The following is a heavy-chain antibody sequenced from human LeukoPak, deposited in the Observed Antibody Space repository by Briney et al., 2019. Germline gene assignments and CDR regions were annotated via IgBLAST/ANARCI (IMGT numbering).Heavy chain of an antibody. V-gene: IGHV3-30-3*01. Sequence: GGSLRLSCAASGFTFSSYAMHWVRQAPGKGLERVAVISYDGSNKYYADSVKGRFTISRDNSKNTLYLQMNSLRAEDTAVYYCARDPNYYGSLPLDYWGQGTLVTVSS. CDR2: ISYDGSNK. CDR1: GFTFSSYA. D-gene: IGHD3-10*01. J-gene: IGHJ4*02. CDR3: ARDPNYYGSLPLDY.